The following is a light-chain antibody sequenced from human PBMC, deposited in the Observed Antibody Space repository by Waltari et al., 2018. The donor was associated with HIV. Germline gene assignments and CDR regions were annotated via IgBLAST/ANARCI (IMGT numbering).Light chain of an antibody. Sequence: QSALTQPASVSGSPGQSITISCTGTSSAVGGYNYVSWYQQHPGKAPKLMIYEVSNRPSGVSNRFSGSKSGNTASLTISGLQAEDEADYYCSSYTSSSIYVVFGGGTKLTVL. J-gene: IGLJ2*01. CDR3: SSYTSSSIYVV. V-gene: IGLV2-14*01. CDR2: EVS. CDR1: SSAVGGYNY.